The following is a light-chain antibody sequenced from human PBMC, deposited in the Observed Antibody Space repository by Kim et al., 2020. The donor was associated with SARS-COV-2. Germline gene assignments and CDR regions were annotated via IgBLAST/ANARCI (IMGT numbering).Light chain of an antibody. CDR3: QQYNGYSRT. CDR1: QSISGW. CDR2: KAS. V-gene: IGKV1-5*03. J-gene: IGKJ1*01. Sequence: DIQMTQSPSTLSASVGDRVTITCRASQSISGWLAWYQQKPGKAPKLLIHKASNLESGVPSRFSGSASGTEFTLTISSLQPDDFATYYCQQYNGYSRTFGQGTKVDIK.